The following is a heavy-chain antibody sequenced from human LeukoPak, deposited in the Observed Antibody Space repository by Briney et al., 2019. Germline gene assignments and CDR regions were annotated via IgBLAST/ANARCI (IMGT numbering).Heavy chain of an antibody. V-gene: IGHV3-9*01. J-gene: IGHJ6*02. CDR1: GFTFDDYA. CDR3: ARRRTNYYYHYGMDV. CDR2: ISWNSGSI. Sequence: PGRSLRLSCAASGFTFDDYAMHWVRQAPGKGLEWVSGISWNSGSIGYADSVKGRFTISRDNAKNSLYLQMNSLRAEDSGVYYCARRRTNYYYHYGMDVWGQGTTVTVSS.